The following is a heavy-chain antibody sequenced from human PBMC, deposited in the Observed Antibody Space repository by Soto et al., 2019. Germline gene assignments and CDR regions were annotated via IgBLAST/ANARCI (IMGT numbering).Heavy chain of an antibody. J-gene: IGHJ4*02. V-gene: IGHV3-23*01. D-gene: IGHD6-13*01. Sequence: HPGGPLRLSCAASGFTFSSYAMSWVRQAPGKGLEWVSAISGSGGSTYYADSVKGRFTISRDNSKNTLYLQMNSLRAEDTAVYYCAKDLDSSSWYYFDYWGQGTLVTVSS. CDR3: AKDLDSSSWYYFDY. CDR1: GFTFSSYA. CDR2: ISGSGGST.